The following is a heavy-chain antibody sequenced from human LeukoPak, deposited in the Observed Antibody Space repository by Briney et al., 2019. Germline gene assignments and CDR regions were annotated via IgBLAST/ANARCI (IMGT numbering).Heavy chain of an antibody. CDR2: IYSGGST. D-gene: IGHD5-12*01. V-gene: IGHV3-23*03. CDR3: AKGDVDIVATIVFDY. Sequence: GGSLRLSCAASGFTFSSYGMSWVRQAPGKGLEWVSVIYSGGSTYYADSVKGRFTISRDNSKNTLYLQMNSLRAEDTAVYYCAKGDVDIVATIVFDYWGQGTLVTVSS. CDR1: GFTFSSYG. J-gene: IGHJ4*02.